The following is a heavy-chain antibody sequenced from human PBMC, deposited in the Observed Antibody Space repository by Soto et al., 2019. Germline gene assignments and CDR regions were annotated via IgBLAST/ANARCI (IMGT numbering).Heavy chain of an antibody. CDR3: ARDSSYTMVRGVIAYGMDV. V-gene: IGHV1-69*04. CDR1: GGTFSSYT. D-gene: IGHD3-10*01. CDR2: IIPILGIA. J-gene: IGHJ6*02. Sequence: SVKVSCKASGGTFSSYTISWVRQAPGQGLEWMGRIIPILGIANYAQKFQGRVTITADESTSTAYMELSSLRSEDTAVYYCARDSSYTMVRGVIAYGMDVWGQGTTVTSP.